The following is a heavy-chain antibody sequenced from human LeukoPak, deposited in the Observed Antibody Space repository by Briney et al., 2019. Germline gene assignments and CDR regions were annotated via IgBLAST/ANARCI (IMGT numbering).Heavy chain of an antibody. CDR2: IYYSGST. CDR3: AASCLGQYYFDY. V-gene: IGHV4-59*12. CDR1: GGSICSYY. Sequence: SETLSLTCTVSGGSICSYYWSWIRQPPGKGLEWIGYIYYSGSTNYDPSLKSRVAISVDTSKNQFSLKLSSVTAADTAVYYCAASCLGQYYFDYWGQGTLVTVSS. D-gene: IGHD2-2*01. J-gene: IGHJ4*02.